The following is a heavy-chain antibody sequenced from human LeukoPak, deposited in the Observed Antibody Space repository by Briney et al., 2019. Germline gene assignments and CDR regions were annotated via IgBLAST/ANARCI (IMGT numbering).Heavy chain of an antibody. V-gene: IGHV3-30*04. CDR3: AKARDDWFTDDAFDI. CDR2: ISYDGSNK. D-gene: IGHD3-9*01. J-gene: IGHJ3*02. Sequence: GGSLRLSCAASGFTFSSYAMHWVRQAPGKGLEWVAVISYDGSNKYYADSVKGRFTISRDNSKNTLYLQMNSLRAEDTAVYYCAKARDDWFTDDAFDIWGQGTMVTVSS. CDR1: GFTFSSYA.